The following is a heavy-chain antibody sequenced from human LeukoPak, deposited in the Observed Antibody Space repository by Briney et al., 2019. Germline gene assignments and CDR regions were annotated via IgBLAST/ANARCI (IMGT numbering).Heavy chain of an antibody. D-gene: IGHD6-6*01. CDR2: ISGNGGST. CDR3: VRGHSSSSNYFDY. V-gene: IGHV3-64D*09. J-gene: IGHJ4*02. CDR1: GFTFSSYA. Sequence: GGSLRLSCSASGFTFSSYAMRWVRQAPGKGLECVSGISGNGGSTNYEDSVKGRFTISRDNSKNTLYLQMSSLRAEDTAVYYCVRGHSSSSNYFDYWGQGSLVTVSS.